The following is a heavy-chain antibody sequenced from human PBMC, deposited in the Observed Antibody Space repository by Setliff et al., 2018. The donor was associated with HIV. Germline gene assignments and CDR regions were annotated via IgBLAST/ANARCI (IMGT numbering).Heavy chain of an antibody. J-gene: IGHJ4*02. V-gene: IGHV3-74*01. D-gene: IGHD6-6*01. CDR1: GFTFSSYW. CDR3: ASLGGLLYTSSSLRGVDY. CDR2: INSDGSST. Sequence: PGESLKISCAASGFTFSSYWMHWVRQAPGKGLVWVSLINSDGSSTSYGDSVKGRFTISRDNAKNTLYLQMNSLRAEDTAVYYCASLGGLLYTSSSLRGVDYWGQGTLVTVSS.